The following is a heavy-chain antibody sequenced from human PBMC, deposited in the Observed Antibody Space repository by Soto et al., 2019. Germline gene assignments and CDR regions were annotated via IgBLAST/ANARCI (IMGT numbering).Heavy chain of an antibody. CDR3: ARVHCSSTSCSRYYYYGMDV. CDR2: ISAYNGNT. V-gene: IGHV1-18*01. CDR1: GYTFTSYG. Sequence: EASVKVSCKASGYTFTSYGISWVRQAPGQGLEWMGWISAYNGNTNYAQKLQGRVTMTTDTSTSTAYMELRSLRSDDTAVYYCARVHCSSTSCSRYYYYGMDVWGQGTTVTVSS. D-gene: IGHD2-2*01. J-gene: IGHJ6*02.